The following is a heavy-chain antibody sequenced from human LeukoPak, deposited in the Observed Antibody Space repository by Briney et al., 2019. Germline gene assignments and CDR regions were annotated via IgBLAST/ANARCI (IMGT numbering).Heavy chain of an antibody. V-gene: IGHV1-69*04. Sequence: SVKVSCKASGDTLNNYAISWLRQAPGQGLEWMGRILPFVGTATYAQNFQGRVTITADRPTSTANIELSSLTFDDTAVYYCARVACSDGRCYFDSWGQGSLITVSS. CDR2: ILPFVGTA. J-gene: IGHJ4*03. CDR3: ARVACSDGRCYFDS. D-gene: IGHD2-15*01. CDR1: GDTLNNYA.